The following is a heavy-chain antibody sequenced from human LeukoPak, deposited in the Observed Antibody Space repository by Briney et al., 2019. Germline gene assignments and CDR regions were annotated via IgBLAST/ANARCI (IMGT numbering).Heavy chain of an antibody. J-gene: IGHJ3*02. D-gene: IGHD3-22*01. Sequence: GASVKVSCKASGYTFINSYIHWVRQAPGQGLEWMGLINPSGGHTTYTQKYQGRVTMTRDMSTSTVYMELSSLRSEDTAVYYCARVLRGSGYHIGAFDIWGQGTMVTVSS. CDR3: ARVLRGSGYHIGAFDI. CDR2: INPSGGHT. CDR1: GYTFINSY. V-gene: IGHV1-46*01.